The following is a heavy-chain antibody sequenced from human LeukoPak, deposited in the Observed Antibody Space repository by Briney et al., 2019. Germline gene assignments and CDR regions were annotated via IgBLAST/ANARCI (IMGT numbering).Heavy chain of an antibody. CDR3: ARRLPKIGGATRGGAFDI. J-gene: IGHJ3*02. D-gene: IGHD1-26*01. Sequence: GESLKISCKGSGYIFTSYWIGWVRQMPGKGLEWMGIIYPGDSDTRYSQYFQGQVTISADKSISTAYLQWSSLKASDTAMYYCARRLPKIGGATRGGAFDIWGQGTMVTVSS. CDR1: GYIFTSYW. V-gene: IGHV5-51*01. CDR2: IYPGDSDT.